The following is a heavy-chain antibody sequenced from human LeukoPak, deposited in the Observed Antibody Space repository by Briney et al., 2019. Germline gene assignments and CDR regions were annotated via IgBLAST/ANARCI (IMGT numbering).Heavy chain of an antibody. Sequence: GGSLRLSCAASGFTFTNHWMSWVRQAPGKGLEWVAVISYDGSNKYYADSVKGRFTISRDNSKNTLYLQMNSLRAEDTAVYYCAKLPHYYDSSGSTAPFDYWGQGTLVTVSS. D-gene: IGHD3-22*01. V-gene: IGHV3-30*18. CDR3: AKLPHYYDSSGSTAPFDY. J-gene: IGHJ4*02. CDR2: ISYDGSNK. CDR1: GFTFTNHW.